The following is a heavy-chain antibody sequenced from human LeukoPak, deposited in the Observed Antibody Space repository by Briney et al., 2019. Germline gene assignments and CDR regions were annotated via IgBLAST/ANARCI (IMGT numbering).Heavy chain of an antibody. D-gene: IGHD6-13*01. J-gene: IGHJ6*02. CDR1: GFMFDDFG. V-gene: IGHV3-9*03. Sequence: PGGSLRLSCVGSGFMFDDFGMHWVRQAPGRGLEWVSGISPRSNAKGYADSMKGRFIISRDNAKNSLYLQMNSLRAEDMALYYCAKEQLVRAVYYYYGMDVWGQGTTVTVSS. CDR3: AKEQLVRAVYYYYGMDV. CDR2: ISPRSNAK.